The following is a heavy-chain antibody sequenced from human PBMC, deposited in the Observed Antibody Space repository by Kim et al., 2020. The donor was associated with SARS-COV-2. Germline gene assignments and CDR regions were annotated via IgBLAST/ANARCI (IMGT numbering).Heavy chain of an antibody. CDR1: GFTFGDYA. Sequence: GGSLRLSCTASGFTFGDYAMSWFRQAPGKGLEWVGFIRSKAYSGTTEYAASVKGRFTISRDDSKSIAYLQMNSLKTEDTAVYYCTRKTGGSGFQSPDYWGQGTLVTVSS. V-gene: IGHV3-49*03. CDR2: IRSKAYSGTT. CDR3: TRKTGGSGFQSPDY. D-gene: IGHD3-22*01. J-gene: IGHJ4*02.